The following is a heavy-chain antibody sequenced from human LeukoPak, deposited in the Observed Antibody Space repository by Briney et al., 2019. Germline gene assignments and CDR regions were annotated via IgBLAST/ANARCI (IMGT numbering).Heavy chain of an antibody. CDR2: IIPIFGTA. D-gene: IGHD6-19*01. CDR3: ATRGSLAVAGQFDY. V-gene: IGHV1-69*13. CDR1: GGTFSSYA. J-gene: IGHJ4*02. Sequence: ASVKLSCKASGGTFSSYAISWVRQAPGQGLEWMGGIIPIFGTANYAQKFQGRVTITADESTSTAYMELSSLRSEDTAVYYCATRGSLAVAGQFDYWGQGTLVTVSS.